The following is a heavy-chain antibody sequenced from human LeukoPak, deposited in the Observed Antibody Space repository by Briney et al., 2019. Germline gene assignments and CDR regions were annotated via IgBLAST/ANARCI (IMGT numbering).Heavy chain of an antibody. Sequence: ASVTVSCKASGYTFTDYHMHWVRQAPGQGLEWMGWINPKSGDTNYAQKFQGRVTVSRDTSITTAFMEVRRLRSDDTALYYCARGSRDESFQHWGQGTLVTVPS. CDR2: INPKSGDT. CDR1: GYTFTDYH. V-gene: IGHV1-2*02. CDR3: ARGSRDESFQH. J-gene: IGHJ1*01.